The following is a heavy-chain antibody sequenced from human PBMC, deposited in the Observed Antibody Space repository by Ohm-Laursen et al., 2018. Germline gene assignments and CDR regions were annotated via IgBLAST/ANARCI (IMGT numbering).Heavy chain of an antibody. V-gene: IGHV1-2*02. CDR3: ASLAAGMDV. Sequence: SSVKVSCKASEYTFTGYHMHWVRQAPGQGLEWMGWINPKSGGTIYAQKFQGRVTMTRDTSISTAYMELSRLRSDDTAVYYCASLAAGMDVWGQGTTVTVSS. J-gene: IGHJ6*02. CDR1: EYTFTGYH. D-gene: IGHD3-16*01. CDR2: INPKSGGT.